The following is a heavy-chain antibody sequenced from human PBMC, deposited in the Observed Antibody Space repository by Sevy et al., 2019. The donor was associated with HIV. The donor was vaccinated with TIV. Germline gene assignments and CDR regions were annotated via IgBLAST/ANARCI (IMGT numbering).Heavy chain of an antibody. CDR1: GFTFSSYG. D-gene: IGHD5-18*01. CDR3: AKLIQLWSQSRGDTYYGMDV. V-gene: IGHV3-30*02. J-gene: IGHJ6*02. CDR2: IRYDGSNK. Sequence: GGSLRLSCAASGFTFSSYGMHWVRQAPGKGLEWVAFIRYDGSNKYYADSVKGRFTISRDNSKNTLYLQMNSLRAEDTAVYYCAKLIQLWSQSRGDTYYGMDVWGQGTTVTVSS.